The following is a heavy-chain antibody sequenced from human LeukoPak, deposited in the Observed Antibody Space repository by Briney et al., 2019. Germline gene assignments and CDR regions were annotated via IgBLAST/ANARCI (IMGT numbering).Heavy chain of an antibody. J-gene: IGHJ6*02. Sequence: GGSLTLSCAASGFTVSSNYMSWVRQAPGKGLEWVSVIYSGGSTYYADSVKGRFTISRDNSKNTLYLQMNSLRAEDTAVYYCAREYGYYGSGSYLNPNYYYYGMDVWGQGTTVTVSS. V-gene: IGHV3-53*01. CDR1: GFTVSSNY. D-gene: IGHD3-10*01. CDR3: AREYGYYGSGSYLNPNYYYYGMDV. CDR2: IYSGGST.